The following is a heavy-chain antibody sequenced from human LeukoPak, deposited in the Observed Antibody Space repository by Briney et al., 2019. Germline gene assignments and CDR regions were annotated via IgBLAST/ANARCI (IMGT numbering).Heavy chain of an antibody. CDR1: GGSVSSGSYY. Sequence: SETLSLTCTVSGGSVSSGSYYWSWIRQPPGKGLEWIGYIYYSGSTNYNPSLKSRVTISVDTSKNQFSLKLSSVTAADTAVYYYARVHTTVTTYYFDYWGQGTLVTVSS. D-gene: IGHD4-17*01. CDR3: ARVHTTVTTYYFDY. J-gene: IGHJ4*02. CDR2: IYYSGST. V-gene: IGHV4-61*01.